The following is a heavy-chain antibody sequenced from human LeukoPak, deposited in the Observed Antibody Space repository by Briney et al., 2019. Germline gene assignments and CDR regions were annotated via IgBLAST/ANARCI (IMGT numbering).Heavy chain of an antibody. CDR2: ISYDGSNK. V-gene: IGHV3-30-3*01. D-gene: IGHD6-13*01. J-gene: IGHJ4*02. CDR3: AREGRLAAAGTGDY. Sequence: GGSLRLSCAASGFTFSSYTMHWVRQAPAKGLEWVAVISYDGSNKYYADSVKGRFTISRDTSKNTVYLQMNSLRAEDTAVYYCAREGRLAAAGTGDYWGQGTLVTVSS. CDR1: GFTFSSYT.